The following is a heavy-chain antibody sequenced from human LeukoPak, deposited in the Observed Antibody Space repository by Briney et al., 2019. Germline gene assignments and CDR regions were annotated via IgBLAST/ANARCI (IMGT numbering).Heavy chain of an antibody. CDR1: GFTFDDYA. V-gene: IGHV3-9*03. D-gene: IGHD2-15*01. CDR2: ISWNSGSI. Sequence: GGSLRLSCAASGFTFDDYAMHWVRQAPGKGLEWVSGISWNSGSIGYADSVKGRFTISRDNSKNTLFLQMGSLRADDMAVYYCARWGSISCYDYWGQGTLVTVSS. J-gene: IGHJ4*02. CDR3: ARWGSISCYDY.